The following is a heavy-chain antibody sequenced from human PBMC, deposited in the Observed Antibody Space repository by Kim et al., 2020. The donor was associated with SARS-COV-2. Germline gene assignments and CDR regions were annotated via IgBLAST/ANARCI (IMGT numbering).Heavy chain of an antibody. CDR1: GFSFSTYD. CDR2: MSGSGGGT. D-gene: IGHD3-22*01. V-gene: IGHV3-23*01. J-gene: IGHJ4*02. CDR3: AKGPVVEI. Sequence: GGSLRLSCAASGFSFSTYDMSWVRRAPGKGLEWVSGMSGSGGGTYYADSVKGRFTISRDSSKNTVYLQMSTLRAEDTAVYYCAKGPVVEIWGQGTLVTVSS.